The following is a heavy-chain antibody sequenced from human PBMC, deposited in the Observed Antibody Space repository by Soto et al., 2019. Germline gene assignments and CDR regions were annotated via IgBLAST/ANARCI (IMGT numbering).Heavy chain of an antibody. CDR1: GFTFSSYS. V-gene: IGHV3-21*01. CDR2: LSSSSSYI. CDR3: ARDAGVDY. J-gene: IGHJ4*02. D-gene: IGHD7-27*01. Sequence: GGSLRLSCAASGFTFSSYSMNWVRQAPGKGLEWVSSLSSSSSYIYYADSVKGRFTISRDNAKNSLYLQMNSLRAEDTAVYYCARDAGVDYWGQGTLVTVSS.